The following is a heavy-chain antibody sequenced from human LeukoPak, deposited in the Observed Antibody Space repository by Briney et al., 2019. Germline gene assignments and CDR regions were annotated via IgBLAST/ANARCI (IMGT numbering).Heavy chain of an antibody. D-gene: IGHD1-20*01. Sequence: GRSLRLSCAASGLTFSSYPMHWVRQAPGKGLEWVSYISSSGSTLYYADSVKGRITISRDNAKNSLYLQMNSLRAEDTAVYYCARRRYNWNAIDYWGQGTLVTVSS. CDR3: ARRRYNWNAIDY. V-gene: IGHV3-48*04. CDR2: ISSSGSTL. J-gene: IGHJ4*02. CDR1: GLTFSSYP.